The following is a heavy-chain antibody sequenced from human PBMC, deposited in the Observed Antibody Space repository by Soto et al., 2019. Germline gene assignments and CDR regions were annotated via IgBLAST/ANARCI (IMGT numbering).Heavy chain of an antibody. Sequence: QVQLQESGPGLVEPSQTLSLTCTVSGGSISSSGDCWSWIRQSPGKGLEWVGHIYNIGSTYSNPSLRSRATISVDTSNNQFSLKLSSVAATDTAVYYCARGPSADKVDSWGQGTLVTVSS. D-gene: IGHD3-3*01. J-gene: IGHJ4*02. CDR2: IYNIGST. CDR1: GGSISSSGDC. V-gene: IGHV4-30-4*01. CDR3: ARGPSADKVDS.